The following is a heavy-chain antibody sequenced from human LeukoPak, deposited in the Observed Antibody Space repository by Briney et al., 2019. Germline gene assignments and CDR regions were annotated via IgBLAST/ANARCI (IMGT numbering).Heavy chain of an antibody. CDR3: ARGPYDFWSGYPLGY. J-gene: IGHJ4*02. CDR1: GYTFTSYD. CDR2: MNPNSGNT. D-gene: IGHD3-3*01. V-gene: IGHV1-8*03. Sequence: ASVKDSCKASGYTFTSYDINWVRQATGQGLEWMGWMNPNSGNTGYAQKFQGRVTITRNTSISTAYMELSSLRSEDTAVYYCARGPYDFWSGYPLGYWGQGTLVTVSS.